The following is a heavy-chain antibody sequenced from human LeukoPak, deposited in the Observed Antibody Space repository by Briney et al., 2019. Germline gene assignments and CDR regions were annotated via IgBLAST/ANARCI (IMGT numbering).Heavy chain of an antibody. J-gene: IGHJ6*02. CDR1: GYTFTSYG. Sequence: ASVKVSCKASGYTFTSYGISWVRQAPGQGLEWMGWISAYNGNTNYAQKLQGRVTMTTDTSTSTAYMELRSLRSDDTAVYYCARDMAMVRGVMGYYYGMDVWGQGTTVAVSS. CDR3: ARDMAMVRGVMGYYYGMDV. CDR2: ISAYNGNT. V-gene: IGHV1-18*01. D-gene: IGHD3-10*01.